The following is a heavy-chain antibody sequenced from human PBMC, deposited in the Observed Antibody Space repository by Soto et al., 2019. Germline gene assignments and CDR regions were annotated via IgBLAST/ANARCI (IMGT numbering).Heavy chain of an antibody. J-gene: IGHJ4*02. CDR3: ARGEGMRGVTPFDY. CDR2: IYTGGST. V-gene: IGHV3-66*01. CDR1: GFTVSSNY. D-gene: IGHD3-10*01. Sequence: EVQLVESGGGLVQPGGSLRLSCAASGFTVSSNYMNWVRQAPGKGLEWVSVIYTGGSTYYADSVKGRFTISRDNSKNTLYLQMTSLRAEDTAVYYCARGEGMRGVTPFDYWGQGTLVTVSS.